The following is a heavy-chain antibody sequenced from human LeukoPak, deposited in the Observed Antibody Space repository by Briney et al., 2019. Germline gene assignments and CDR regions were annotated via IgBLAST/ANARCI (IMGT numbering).Heavy chain of an antibody. CDR3: ARDGYSCAWILDY. D-gene: IGHD6-25*01. V-gene: IGHV4-39*02. Sequence: PSETLSLTCTVSALSISSSSHYWAWIRQPPGEGLEWIASVSYSGTTHFNPSLKSRVTISVDTSKNQFSLQMSSVTAADSAVYYCARDGYSCAWILDYWGQGTRVTVSS. J-gene: IGHJ4*02. CDR1: ALSISSSSHY. CDR2: VSYSGTT.